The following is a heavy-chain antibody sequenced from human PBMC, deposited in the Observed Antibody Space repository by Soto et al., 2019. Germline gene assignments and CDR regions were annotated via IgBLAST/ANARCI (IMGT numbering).Heavy chain of an antibody. D-gene: IGHD6-13*01. CDR3: ASTPGIAAAGTLYYYGMDV. V-gene: IGHV4-31*03. Sequence: SETLSLTCTVSGGSISSGGYYWSWIRQHPGKGLEWIGYIYYSGSTYYNPYLKSRVTISVDTSKNQFSLKLSSVTAADTAVYYFASTPGIAAAGTLYYYGMDVWGQGTTVTVSS. J-gene: IGHJ6*02. CDR1: GGSISSGGYY. CDR2: IYYSGST.